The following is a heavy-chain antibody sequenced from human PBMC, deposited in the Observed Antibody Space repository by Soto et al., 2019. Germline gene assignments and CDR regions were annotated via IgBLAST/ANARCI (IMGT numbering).Heavy chain of an antibody. CDR3: AGDRSNSPDYFDY. D-gene: IGHD6-6*01. CDR1: GGSISSDDYY. CDR2: IYYSGRT. J-gene: IGHJ4*02. Sequence: LSLTCTVSGGSISSDDYYWSWIRQPPGKGLEWIGHIYYSGRTYYNPSLKSRLTISVDTSKNQFSLKLSSVSAADTAVYFCAGDRSNSPDYFDYWGQGTLVTVS. V-gene: IGHV4-30-4*01.